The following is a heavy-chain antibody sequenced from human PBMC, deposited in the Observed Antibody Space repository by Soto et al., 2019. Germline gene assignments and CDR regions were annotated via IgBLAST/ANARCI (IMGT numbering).Heavy chain of an antibody. J-gene: IGHJ4*02. CDR3: ARARYGDDFDY. CDR2: INAGNGNT. Sequence: QVQLVQSGAEVKKPGASVKVSCKASGYTFTSYAMHWVRQAPGQRLEWMGWINAGNGNTKYSQKFQGRVTITRDTSASKASMELSSLRSEDTAVYYCARARYGDDFDYWAQGTLVTVSS. V-gene: IGHV1-3*01. D-gene: IGHD4-17*01. CDR1: GYTFTSYA.